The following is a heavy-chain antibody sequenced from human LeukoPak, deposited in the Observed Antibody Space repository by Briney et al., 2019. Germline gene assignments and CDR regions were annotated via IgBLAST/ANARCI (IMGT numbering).Heavy chain of an antibody. Sequence: ASVKISCKASGYTFSDYNIHWVRQAPGQGLEWMGWITPNSGGTKYAQSFQGRVTMTRDTSISTAYMDLSSLGSDDTAVFYCVRKSATRRTSEFDYWGQGTPVTVSS. J-gene: IGHJ4*02. V-gene: IGHV1-2*02. CDR3: VRKSATRRTSEFDY. CDR2: ITPNSGGT. D-gene: IGHD2-15*01. CDR1: GYTFSDYN.